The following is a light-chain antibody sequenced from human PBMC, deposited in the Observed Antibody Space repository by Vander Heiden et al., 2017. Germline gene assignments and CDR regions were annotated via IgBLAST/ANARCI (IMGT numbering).Light chain of an antibody. CDR2: RNT. J-gene: IGLJ3*02. CDR3: QSYDASLGGSV. CDR1: DYNIGVGYD. Sequence: QSALTQPPSVSGAPGQRVTISWAGTDYNIGVGYDVHWDQHLPGTAPKLLIYRNTNRPSGVPDRFSGSKSGTSASLAITGLQAEDEADYYCQSYDASLGGSVFGGGTKLTVL. V-gene: IGLV1-40*01.